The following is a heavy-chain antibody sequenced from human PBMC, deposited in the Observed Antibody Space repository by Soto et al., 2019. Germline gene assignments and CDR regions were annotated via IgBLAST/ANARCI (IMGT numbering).Heavy chain of an antibody. J-gene: IGHJ4*02. CDR1: GFTVSSNY. V-gene: IGHV3-53*01. CDR3: ARAPRFADYGSGSYYNVNYFDY. CDR2: IYSGGST. Sequence: PGGSLRLSCAASGFTVSSNYMSWVRQAPGKGLEWVSVIYSGGSTYYADSVKGRFTISRDNSKNTLYLQMNSLRAEDTAVYYCARAPRFADYGSGSYYNVNYFDYWGQGTLVTVSS. D-gene: IGHD3-10*01.